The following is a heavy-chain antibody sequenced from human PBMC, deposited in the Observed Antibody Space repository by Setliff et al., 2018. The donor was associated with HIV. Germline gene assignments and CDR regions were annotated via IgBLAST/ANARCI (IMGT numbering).Heavy chain of an antibody. CDR1: GDTFTSYD. D-gene: IGHD6-13*01. CDR2: MTPYSGNT. V-gene: IGHV1-8*03. Sequence: ASVKVSCKTSGDTFTSYDINWVRQAAGHGLEWMGWMTPYSGNTGYAQKFQGRVTITTDASTSAAYMELSNLRSEDTAIYYCLRRATAAEVFDYWGQGTLVTVSS. CDR3: LRRATAAEVFDY. J-gene: IGHJ4*02.